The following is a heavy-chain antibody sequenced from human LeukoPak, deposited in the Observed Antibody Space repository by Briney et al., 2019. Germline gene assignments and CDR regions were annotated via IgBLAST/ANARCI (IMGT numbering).Heavy chain of an antibody. CDR2: ISSDGGST. J-gene: IGHJ4*02. CDR3: VRNLYSGSLGFCDY. V-gene: IGHV3-64D*08. Sequence: GGSLRLSCSASGFTFSTCAMHWVRQAPGKGLEYVSAISSDGGSTYYADSVKGRFTISRDNSKDTLYLQMSSLRVEDTAVYYCVRNLYSGSLGFCDYWGQGTLVTVSS. D-gene: IGHD6-13*01. CDR1: GFTFSTCA.